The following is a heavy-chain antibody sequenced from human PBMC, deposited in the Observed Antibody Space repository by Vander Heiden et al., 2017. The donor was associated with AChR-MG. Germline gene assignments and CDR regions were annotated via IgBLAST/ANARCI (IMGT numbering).Heavy chain of an antibody. CDR3: AKFWRLLDYFDY. D-gene: IGHD3-3*01. CDR2: ISGSGGST. CDR1: GFTFSSYA. J-gene: IGHJ4*02. Sequence: VQLLDSGGGLVQPGGSLKLSCAASGFTFSSYAMSWVRQAPGKGLEWVSAISGSGGSTYYADSVKGRFTISRDNSKNTLYLQMNSLRAEDTAVYYCAKFWRLLDYFDYWGQGTLVTVSS. V-gene: IGHV3-23*01.